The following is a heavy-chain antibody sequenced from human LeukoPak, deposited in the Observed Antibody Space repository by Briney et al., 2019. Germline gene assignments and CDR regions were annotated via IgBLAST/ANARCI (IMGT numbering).Heavy chain of an antibody. D-gene: IGHD3-16*01. CDR1: GFTFSSYS. J-gene: IGHJ3*02. CDR2: ISTSSSYI. CDR3: VRDTFSPDAFDI. V-gene: IGHV3-21*01. Sequence: GGSLRLSCAASGFTFSSYSMNWVRQAPGKGLEWVSSISTSSSYIYSADSVKGRFTISRDNAKNSLYMQMNSLRAEDTAVYYCVRDTFSPDAFDIWGQGTMVTVSS.